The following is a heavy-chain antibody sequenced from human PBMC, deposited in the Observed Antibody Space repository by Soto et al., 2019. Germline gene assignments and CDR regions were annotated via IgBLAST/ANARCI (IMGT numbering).Heavy chain of an antibody. V-gene: IGHV1-2*04. CDR3: ARVAYCSSTSCYAHAFDI. J-gene: IGHJ3*02. D-gene: IGHD2-2*01. CDR1: GFTFTGYY. Sequence: GASVKVSCKASGFTFTGYYMHWVRQAPGQGLEWMGWINPNSGGTNYAQKFQGWVTMTRDTSISTAYMELSRLRSDDTAVYYCARVAYCSSTSCYAHAFDIWGQGTMVTVS. CDR2: INPNSGGT.